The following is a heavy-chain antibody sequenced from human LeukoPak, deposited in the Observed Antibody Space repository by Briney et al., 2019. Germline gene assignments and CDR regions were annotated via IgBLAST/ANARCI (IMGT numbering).Heavy chain of an antibody. V-gene: IGHV4-4*07. CDR3: VRGGRAATDNCFDP. CDR2: IYTSGNT. Sequence: SETLSLTCAVSGDSISSYFWNWIRQPAGKGLEWIGRIYTSGNTNYSPSLRRRVTMSVDTSKNQFSLKLSSVTAADTAVYYCVRGGRAATDNCFDPWGQGTLVTVSS. CDR1: GDSISSYF. D-gene: IGHD1-1*01. J-gene: IGHJ5*02.